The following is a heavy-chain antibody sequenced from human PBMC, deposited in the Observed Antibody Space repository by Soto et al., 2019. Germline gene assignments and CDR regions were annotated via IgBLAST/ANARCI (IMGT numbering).Heavy chain of an antibody. CDR2: IIPIFGTA. CDR3: ARGAYYYDSSGYYLFDY. CDR1: GGTFSSYA. V-gene: IGHV1-69*06. D-gene: IGHD3-22*01. J-gene: IGHJ4*02. Sequence: GASVKVSCKASGGTFSSYAISWVRQAPGQGLEWMGGIIPIFGTANYAQKFQGRVTITADKSTSTAYMELSSLRSEDTAVYYCARGAYYYDSSGYYLFDYWGQGTLVTVS.